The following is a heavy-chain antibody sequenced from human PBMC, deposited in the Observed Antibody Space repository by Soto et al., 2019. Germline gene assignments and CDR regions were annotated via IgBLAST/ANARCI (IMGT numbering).Heavy chain of an antibody. D-gene: IGHD2-15*01. CDR3: VRDSRTGCSSINCYMH. CDR1: VASLPIIHW. Sequence: QLQLRESGPGLVQPSGTRSSPADFLVASLPIIHWGFWVRKPPGRGLNWMGEIWHTGRPNYNPSLKSRVAISIDKSKNQFSLKLSSVTAADTAVYYCVRDSRTGCSSINCYMHWGQGTLVTVSS. J-gene: IGHJ4*02. CDR2: IWHTGRP. V-gene: IGHV4-4*02.